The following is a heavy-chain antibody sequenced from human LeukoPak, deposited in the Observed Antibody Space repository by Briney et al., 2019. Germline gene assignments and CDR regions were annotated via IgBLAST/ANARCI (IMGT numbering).Heavy chain of an antibody. Sequence: GGSLRLSCAASGFTFSSYAMSWVRQAPGKGLEWVSAISGTGSSTYSADYVKGRFTISRDNSKNTLYLQMNTLRAEDTAVYYCAKSPYGLGTYAIAGDYWGQGTLVTVSS. CDR2: ISGTGSST. J-gene: IGHJ4*02. CDR3: AKSPYGLGTYAIAGDY. CDR1: GFTFSSYA. V-gene: IGHV3-23*01. D-gene: IGHD3-10*01.